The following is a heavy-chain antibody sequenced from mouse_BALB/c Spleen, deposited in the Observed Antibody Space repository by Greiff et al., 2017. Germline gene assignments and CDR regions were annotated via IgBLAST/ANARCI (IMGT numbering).Heavy chain of an antibody. CDR2: ISNGGGST. CDR3: ARDLDY. J-gene: IGHJ2*01. V-gene: IGHV5-12-2*01. CDR1: GFTFSSYT. Sequence: EVQGVESGGGLVQPGGSLKLSCAASGFTFSSYTMSWVRQTPEKRLEWVAYISNGGGSTYYPDTVKGRFTISRDNAKNTLYLQMSSLKSEDTAMYYCARDLDYWGQGTTLTVSS.